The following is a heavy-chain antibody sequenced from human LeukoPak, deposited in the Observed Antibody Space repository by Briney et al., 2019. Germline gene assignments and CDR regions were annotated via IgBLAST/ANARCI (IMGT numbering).Heavy chain of an antibody. Sequence: GGSLRLSCAASGLTFSSYAMHWVRQAPGKGLEYVSAISSNGGSTYYADSVKGRFTISRDNSKNTLYPQMGSLRAEDMAVYYCAREYGDYVGLDYRGQGTLVTVSS. CDR2: ISSNGGST. CDR1: GLTFSSYA. J-gene: IGHJ4*02. CDR3: AREYGDYVGLDY. D-gene: IGHD4-17*01. V-gene: IGHV3-64*02.